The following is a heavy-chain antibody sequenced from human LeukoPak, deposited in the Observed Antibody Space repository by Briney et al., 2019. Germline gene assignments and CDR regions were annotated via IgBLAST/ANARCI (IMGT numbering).Heavy chain of an antibody. D-gene: IGHD1-1*01. J-gene: IGHJ4*02. CDR2: TYYRSKWYK. V-gene: IGHV6-1*01. CDR3: ARTENGYVDF. Sequence: SQTLSLTCAISGDSVSSKGAAWNWIRQSPSRGLEWLGRTYYRSKWYKDHAAFVKSRITINPDTSKNQLSLQLNSVTPEDTAVYYCARTENGYVDFWGQGTLVTVSS. CDR1: GDSVSSKGAA.